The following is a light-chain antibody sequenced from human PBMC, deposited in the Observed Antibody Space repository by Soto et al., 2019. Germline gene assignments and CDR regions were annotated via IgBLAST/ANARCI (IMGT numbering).Light chain of an antibody. J-gene: IGKJ3*01. CDR3: HQAHSFPFT. Sequence: DIQMTQSPSAVSASVGERVTITCRASQDISSRLAWYQQTAGKAPKLLISDASRLQSGVPSRFSGSGSGTDFSLTISSLQPEDFASYYCHQAHSFPFTFGPGTKVEIK. V-gene: IGKV1-12*01. CDR1: QDISSR. CDR2: DAS.